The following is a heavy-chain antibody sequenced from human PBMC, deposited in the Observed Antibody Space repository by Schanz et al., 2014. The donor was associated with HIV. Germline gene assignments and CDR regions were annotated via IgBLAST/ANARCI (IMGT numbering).Heavy chain of an antibody. D-gene: IGHD4-17*01. CDR1: GFTLSSYS. J-gene: IGHJ4*02. V-gene: IGHV3-23*04. Sequence: EVQLVESGGGLVKPGGPLRLSCAASGFTLSSYSMNWVRQAPGKGLEWVSAISGGGAGTYYADSVKGRLTISRDNSKNTLYLQMNSLRAEDTAVYGCARQGLRFSFWLDYWGQGTPVTVS. CDR3: ARQGLRFSFWLDY. CDR2: ISGGGAGT.